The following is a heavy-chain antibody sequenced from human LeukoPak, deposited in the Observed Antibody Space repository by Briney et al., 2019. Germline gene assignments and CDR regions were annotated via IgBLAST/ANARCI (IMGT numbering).Heavy chain of an antibody. J-gene: IGHJ4*02. CDR2: IFFTGNT. V-gene: IGHV4-59*08. CDR3: ARGPPPDFDC. CDR1: GGSISSYY. Sequence: PSETLSLTCTVSGGSISSYYWSWIRQPPGEALQWIGYIFFTGNTNYNPSLRSRVTISIDTSKNQFSLQLSSVTAADTAVYYCARGPPPDFDCWGQGTLVTVSS.